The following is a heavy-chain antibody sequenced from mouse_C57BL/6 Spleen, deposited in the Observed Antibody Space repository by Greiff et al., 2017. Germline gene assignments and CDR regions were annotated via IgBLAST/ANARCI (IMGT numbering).Heavy chain of an antibody. CDR3: ARPYPYWYFDV. Sequence: LVESGAELARPGASVKLSCKASGYTFTSYGISWVKQRTGQGLEWIGEIYPRSGNTYYNEKFKGKATLTADKSSSTAYMELRSLTSEDSAVYFCARPYPYWYFDVWGTGTTVTVSS. CDR2: IYPRSGNT. D-gene: IGHD5-1*01. CDR1: GYTFTSYG. J-gene: IGHJ1*03. V-gene: IGHV1-81*01.